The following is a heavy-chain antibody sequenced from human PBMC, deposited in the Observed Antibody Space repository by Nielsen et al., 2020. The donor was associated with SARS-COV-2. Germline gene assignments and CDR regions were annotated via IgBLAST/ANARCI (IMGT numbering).Heavy chain of an antibody. J-gene: IGHJ2*01. CDR2: ISSSSSYT. V-gene: IGHV3-11*05. CDR3: ARGGTTGYFDL. D-gene: IGHD1-14*01. CDR1: GFTFSDYY. Sequence: GGSLRLSCAASGFTFSDYYMSWIRQAPGKGLEWVSYISSSSSYTNYADSVKGRFTISGDNAKNSLYLQMNSLRAEDTAVYYCARGGTTGYFDLWGRGTLVTVSS.